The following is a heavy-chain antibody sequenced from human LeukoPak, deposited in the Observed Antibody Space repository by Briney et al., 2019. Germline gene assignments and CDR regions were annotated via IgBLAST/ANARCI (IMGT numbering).Heavy chain of an antibody. D-gene: IGHD6-6*01. Sequence: ASVKVSCKASGYDFINYGITWVRQAPGQGLEWMGWISLYNGNTDYKLQGRVTMTTDTSTSTAYMELRSLRSDDTAVYYCARGGPFFSSSSSKEYYFDYWGQGTLVTVSS. CDR3: ARGGPFFSSSSSKEYYFDY. V-gene: IGHV1-18*01. J-gene: IGHJ4*02. CDR1: GYDFINYG. CDR2: ISLYNGNT.